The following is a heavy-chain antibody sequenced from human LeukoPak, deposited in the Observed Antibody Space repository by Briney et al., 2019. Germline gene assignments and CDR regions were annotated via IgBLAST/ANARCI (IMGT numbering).Heavy chain of an antibody. Sequence: PGGSLRLSCAASGFTFSNTWMNWVRQAPGKGLEWVAVISYDGSTKYFGDSVKGRFTISRDNSKNTLYLQMNSLRTEDTAVYYCAKETYSTSWQLDSWGQGTLVTVSS. CDR3: AKETYSTSWQLDS. V-gene: IGHV3-30*18. CDR2: ISYDGSTK. CDR1: GFTFSNTW. J-gene: IGHJ4*02. D-gene: IGHD6-13*01.